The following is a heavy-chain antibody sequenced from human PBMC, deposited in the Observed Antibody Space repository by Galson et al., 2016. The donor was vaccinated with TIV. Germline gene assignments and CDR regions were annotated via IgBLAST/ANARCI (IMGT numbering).Heavy chain of an antibody. CDR2: IDRDGTRI. Sequence: PLRLSCAASGFTFSSYWMHWIRQVPGKGLVWVSRIDRDGTRITYADSVKGRFTILRDSAQNSLYLHMSSLRAEDTAFYYCAKDMNRGCTTSNCYSYDYYYYALDVWGQGTTVTVSS. CDR3: AKDMNRGCTTSNCYSYDYYYYALDV. CDR1: GFTFSSYW. V-gene: IGHV3-74*01. J-gene: IGHJ6*02. D-gene: IGHD2-2*02.